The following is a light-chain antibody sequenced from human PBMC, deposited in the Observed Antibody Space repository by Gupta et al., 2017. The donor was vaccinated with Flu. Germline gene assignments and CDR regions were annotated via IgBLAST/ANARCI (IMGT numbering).Light chain of an antibody. J-gene: IGKJ4*01. CDR2: DAS. V-gene: IGKV3-15*01. CDR3: QQYSRWPAT. Sequence: GERATLSCRASQSVNSNLAWYQQKPGQAPRLLMSDASTRATAFPARFSGTGSGTEFTLTINSLQSEDFAVYYCQQYSRWPATFGGGTKVEIK. CDR1: QSVNSN.